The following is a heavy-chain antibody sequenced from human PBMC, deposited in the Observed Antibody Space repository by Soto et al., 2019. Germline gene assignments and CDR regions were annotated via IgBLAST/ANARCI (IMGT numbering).Heavy chain of an antibody. CDR1: GGSISSGGYY. V-gene: IGHV4-31*03. CDR2: IYDGGST. CDR3: ASQATGWYPDY. Sequence: QVELQESGPGLVNPSQTLSLTCTVSGGSISSGGYYWSWIRQHPGKGLEWIGYIYDGGSTYYNPSLKRRVTISLDTSKNQFSLNLSSVTAADTAVYYCASQATGWYPDYWGQGTLVTVSS. D-gene: IGHD6-19*01. J-gene: IGHJ4*02.